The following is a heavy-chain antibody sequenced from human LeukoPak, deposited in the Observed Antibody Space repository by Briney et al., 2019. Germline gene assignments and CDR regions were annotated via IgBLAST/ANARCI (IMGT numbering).Heavy chain of an antibody. J-gene: IGHJ3*02. V-gene: IGHV1-3*03. D-gene: IGHD3-10*01. Sequence: ASVKVSCKASGYTFTSYAMHWVRQAPGQRLEWMGWINAGNGNTKYSQEFQGRVTITRDTSASTAYMELSSLRSEDMAVYYCARGGYYGSPETGAFDIWGQGTMVTVSS. CDR3: ARGGYYGSPETGAFDI. CDR1: GYTFTSYA. CDR2: INAGNGNT.